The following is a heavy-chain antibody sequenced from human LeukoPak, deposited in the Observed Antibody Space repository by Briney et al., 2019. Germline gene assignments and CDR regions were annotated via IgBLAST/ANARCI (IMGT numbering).Heavy chain of an antibody. CDR3: ATTNDGGGYQWGDFFDF. CDR2: IIPNLGTT. V-gene: IGHV1-69*04. D-gene: IGHD3-22*01. CDR1: GGTSNSHA. Sequence: SVKVSCKASGGTSNSHAISWVRQAPGQGLEWMGRIIPNLGTTNRAQNFQDKVTLTADKSTNTAYMELTSLTSDDTAVYYCATTNDGGGYQWGDFFDFRGQGTLVTVSS. J-gene: IGHJ4*02.